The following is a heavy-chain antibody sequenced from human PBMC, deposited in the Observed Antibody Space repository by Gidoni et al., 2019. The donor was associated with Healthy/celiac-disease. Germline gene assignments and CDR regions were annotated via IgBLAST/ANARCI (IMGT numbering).Heavy chain of an antibody. CDR3: ARRVATFKGVYYYYYMDV. CDR2: INHSGST. Sequence: QVQLQQWGAGLLKPSGTLSLTCAVYGGSFSGYYWRWIRQPPGKGLEWIGEINHSGSTNYNPSIKSRVTISVDTSKNQFSLKLSSVTAADTAVYYCARRVATFKGVYYYYYMDVWGKGTTVTVSS. D-gene: IGHD5-12*01. V-gene: IGHV4-34*01. CDR1: GGSFSGYY. J-gene: IGHJ6*03.